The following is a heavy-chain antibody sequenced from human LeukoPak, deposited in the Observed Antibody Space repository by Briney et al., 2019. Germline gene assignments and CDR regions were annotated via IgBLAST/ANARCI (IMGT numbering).Heavy chain of an antibody. CDR1: GFTFSSYG. J-gene: IGHJ3*02. CDR2: MCYDGSNK. D-gene: IGHD6-13*01. Sequence: GGSLRLSCAASGFTFSSYGMHCVRQAPGKGLGWVAFMCYDGSNKYYADSVRGRFTNSRDNSKNTLYLQMNSLRAEDTAVYYCARGAAGAFDIWGQGTMVTVSS. V-gene: IGHV3-33*01. CDR3: ARGAAGAFDI.